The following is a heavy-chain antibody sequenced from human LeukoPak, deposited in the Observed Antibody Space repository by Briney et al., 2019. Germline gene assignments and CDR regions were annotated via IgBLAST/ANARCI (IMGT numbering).Heavy chain of an antibody. CDR3: AKGQRGESYPPY. D-gene: IGHD1-26*01. Sequence: GWPLRLSCVGSGFAFSNYAMTWVRQAPGKGVEWVSSISGSGGSTYYADSVKGRFTISRDNSKNTVYLQMNSLRAEDTAVYYCAKGQRGESYPPYWGQGTLVTVSS. CDR2: ISGSGGST. CDR1: GFAFSNYA. V-gene: IGHV3-23*01. J-gene: IGHJ4*02.